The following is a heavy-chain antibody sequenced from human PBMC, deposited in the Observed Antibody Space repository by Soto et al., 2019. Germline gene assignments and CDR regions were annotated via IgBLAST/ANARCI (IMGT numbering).Heavy chain of an antibody. V-gene: IGHV1-46*01. J-gene: IGHJ4*02. Sequence: ASVKVSCKASRYIFTSFHMHWVREAPGQGLEWMGVINPSTGSTSYEQKFQGRVTMTRDTSTSTVYMVLSSLRSEDTAVYYCARIAAAGLTYFDFWGQGTPVTGLL. CDR1: RYIFTSFH. D-gene: IGHD6-13*01. CDR3: ARIAAAGLTYFDF. CDR2: INPSTGST.